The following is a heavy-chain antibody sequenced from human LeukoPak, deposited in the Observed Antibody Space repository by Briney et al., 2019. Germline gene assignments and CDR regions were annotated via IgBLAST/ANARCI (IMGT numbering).Heavy chain of an antibody. CDR1: GFTFSDYS. CDR3: ARDYKYAFDN. D-gene: IGHD5-24*01. Sequence: GGSLRLSCAASGFTFSDYSMNWVRQAPGKGLEWISYIGIDSGNTNYADSVKGRFTISGDKAKNSLYLQMNSLRVEDTAVYYCARDYKYAFDNWGQGTLVTLSS. J-gene: IGHJ4*02. V-gene: IGHV3-48*01. CDR2: IGIDSGNT.